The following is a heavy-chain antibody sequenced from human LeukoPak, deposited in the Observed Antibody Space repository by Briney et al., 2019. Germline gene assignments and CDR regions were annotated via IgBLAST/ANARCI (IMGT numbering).Heavy chain of an antibody. CDR3: ARPDYCGSGSYYMSYYMDV. D-gene: IGHD3-10*01. CDR2: IYYSGST. V-gene: IGHV4-59*01. J-gene: IGHJ6*03. Sequence: SETLSLTCTVSGGYISSYYWSWIRQPPGKGLEWIGYIYYSGSTNYNPSLKSRVTISVDTSKNQFSLKLSSVTAADTDVYYCARPDYCGSGSYYMSYYMDVWGKGTTVTVSS. CDR1: GGYISSYY.